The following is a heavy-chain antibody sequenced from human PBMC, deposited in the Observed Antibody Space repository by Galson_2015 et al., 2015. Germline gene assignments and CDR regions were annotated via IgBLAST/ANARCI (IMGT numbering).Heavy chain of an antibody. CDR1: GFTFSNYG. CDR3: AKDLTRYCSGGSCDNFDY. V-gene: IGHV3-30*18. Sequence: SLRLSCAASGFTFSNYGMHWVRQAPGKGLEWVAVLSYDGSNKYYADSVKGRFTISRDNSKSTLYLQMNSLRPEDTAVYYCAKDLTRYCSGGSCDNFDYWGQRTLVTVSS. CDR2: LSYDGSNK. J-gene: IGHJ4*02. D-gene: IGHD2-15*01.